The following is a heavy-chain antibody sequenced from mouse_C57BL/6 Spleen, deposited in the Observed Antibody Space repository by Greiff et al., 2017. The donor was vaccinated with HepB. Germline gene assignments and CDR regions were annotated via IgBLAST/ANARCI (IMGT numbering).Heavy chain of an antibody. J-gene: IGHJ3*01. Sequence: QVQLQQPGAELVRPGSSVKLSCKASGYTFTSYWMDWVKQRPGQGLEWIGNIYPSDSETHYNQKFKDKATLTVDKSSSTAYMQLSSLTSEDSAVYYCARWEYDSFAYWGQGTLVTVSA. CDR3: ARWEYDSFAY. CDR2: IYPSDSET. V-gene: IGHV1-61*01. D-gene: IGHD2-14*01. CDR1: GYTFTSYW.